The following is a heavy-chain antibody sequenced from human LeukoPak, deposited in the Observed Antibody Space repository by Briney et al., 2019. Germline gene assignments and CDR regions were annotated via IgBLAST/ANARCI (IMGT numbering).Heavy chain of an antibody. CDR2: IRYDGSNK. Sequence: GGSLRLSCAASGFTFSSYGMHWVRQAPGKGLEWVAFIRYDGSNKYYADSVKGRFTISRNNSKNTLYLQMNSLRAEDTAVYYCAKCQYYDSSGYYLRGLDYWGQGTLVTVSS. D-gene: IGHD3-22*01. V-gene: IGHV3-30*02. CDR3: AKCQYYDSSGYYLRGLDY. J-gene: IGHJ4*02. CDR1: GFTFSSYG.